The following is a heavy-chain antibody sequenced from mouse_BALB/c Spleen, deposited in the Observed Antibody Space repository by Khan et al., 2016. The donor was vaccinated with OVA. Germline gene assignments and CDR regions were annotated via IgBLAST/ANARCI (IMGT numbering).Heavy chain of an antibody. V-gene: IGHV5-15*02. CDR1: GFTFSDYG. Sequence: EVQLVESGGGLVQPGGSRKLSCAASGFTFSDYGMAWVRQAPGKGPEWVAFISNLAYSTYYADTVTGRFTISRENAKNTLYLEMSTLSAEDTAMYYCARSWAMDYWGQGTSVTVSS. J-gene: IGHJ4*01. CDR3: ARSWAMDY. CDR2: ISNLAYST.